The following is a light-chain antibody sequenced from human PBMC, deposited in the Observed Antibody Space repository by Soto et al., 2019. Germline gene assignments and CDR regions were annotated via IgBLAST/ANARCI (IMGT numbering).Light chain of an antibody. V-gene: IGKV3-11*01. CDR2: EAS. CDR1: QSVGNN. CDR3: QQRSNWPPYT. Sequence: EIVLTQSPATLSLSPGERATLTCRASQSVGNNLAWYQQKPGQAPGLLIYEASTRATGIPARFSGSGSGTDFTLTISSLEPEDFAVYYCQQRSNWPPYTFAQGTKVDI. J-gene: IGKJ2*01.